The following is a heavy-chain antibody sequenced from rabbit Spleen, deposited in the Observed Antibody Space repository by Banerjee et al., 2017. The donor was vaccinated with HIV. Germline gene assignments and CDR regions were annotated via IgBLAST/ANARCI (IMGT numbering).Heavy chain of an antibody. D-gene: IGHD1-1*01. CDR3: ARDTSSSFSSYGMDL. J-gene: IGHJ6*01. V-gene: IGHV1S45*01. CDR2: IETGSSDFT. CDR1: GFDFSNYG. Sequence: QEQLVESGGGLVQPGGSLKLTCTASGFDFSNYGVSWVRQAPGKGLEWIACIETGSSDFTYSASWAKGRFTISKSSSTTVTLQVTSLTAADTATYFCARDTSSSFSSYGMDLWGPWTLVTVS.